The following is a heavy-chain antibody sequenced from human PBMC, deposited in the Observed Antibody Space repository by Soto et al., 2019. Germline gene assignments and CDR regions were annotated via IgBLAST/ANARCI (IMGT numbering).Heavy chain of an antibody. CDR1: GDSVSSNSAA. CDR2: TYYRSKWYN. CDR3: ALSSIAARPTSGYFQH. J-gene: IGHJ1*01. D-gene: IGHD6-6*01. Sequence: SQTLSLTCAISGDSVSSNSAAWNWIRQSPSRGLEWLGRTYYRSKWYNDYAVSVKGRITINPDTSKNQLSLQLNSVTPEDTAVYYCALSSIAARPTSGYFQHWGQGTLVTVSS. V-gene: IGHV6-1*01.